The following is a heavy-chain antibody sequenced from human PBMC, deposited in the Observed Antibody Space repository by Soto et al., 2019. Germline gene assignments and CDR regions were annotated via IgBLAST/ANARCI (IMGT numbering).Heavy chain of an antibody. D-gene: IGHD3-3*01. V-gene: IGHV3-21*01. CDR1: GFTFSSYS. J-gene: IGHJ6*03. CDR2: ISSSSSYI. CDR3: ARGIRFHRYYYYYYMDV. Sequence: GGSLRLSCAASGFTFSSYSMNWVRQAPGKGLEWVSSISSSSSYIYYADSVKGRFTISRDNAKNSLYLQMNSLRAEDTAVYYCARGIRFHRYYYYYYMDVWGKGTTVTVSS.